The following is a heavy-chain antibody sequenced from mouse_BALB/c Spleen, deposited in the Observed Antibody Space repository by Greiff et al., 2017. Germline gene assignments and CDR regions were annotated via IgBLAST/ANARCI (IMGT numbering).Heavy chain of an antibody. CDR3: NAAGGSSYDWYFDV. CDR1: GFNIKDYY. CDR2: IDPENGDT. J-gene: IGHJ1*01. V-gene: IGHV14-4*02. Sequence: DVQLQESGAELVKPGASVKLSCTASGFNIKDYYMHWVKQRPEQGLEWIGWIDPENGDTEYAPKFQGKATMTADTSSNTAYLQLSSLTSEDTAVYYCNAAGGSSYDWYFDVWGAGTTVTVSS. D-gene: IGHD1-1*01.